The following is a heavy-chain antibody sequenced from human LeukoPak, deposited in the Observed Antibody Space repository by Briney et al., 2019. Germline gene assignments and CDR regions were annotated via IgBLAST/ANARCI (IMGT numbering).Heavy chain of an antibody. CDR1: GGSISSHY. CDR2: IHYTGRT. V-gene: IGHV4-59*08. D-gene: IGHD3-3*01. Sequence: SETLSLTCAVSGGSISSHYWSWLRQPPGEGLEWIAYIHYTGRTNYNPSLKSRVTISVDTSKNQFSLKLSSVTAADTAVYYCASEGLSPTYDAFDIWGQGTMVTVSS. CDR3: ASEGLSPTYDAFDI. J-gene: IGHJ3*02.